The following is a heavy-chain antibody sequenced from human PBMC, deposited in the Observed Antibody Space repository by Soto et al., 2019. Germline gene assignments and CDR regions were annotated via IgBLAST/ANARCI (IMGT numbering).Heavy chain of an antibody. CDR3: TRVLCVGDADWFDP. D-gene: IGHD3-3*01. CDR2: ENAGNGNS. V-gene: IGHV1-3*01. J-gene: IGHJ5*01. CDR1: GYTFTSYY. Sequence: SVKVSCKASGYTFTSYYLHWKRQAPGQRLVWRGWENAGNGNSKYSRNFQGRVTITRDTSASTAYMELCSLSIEVTVVYFCTRVLCVGDADWFDPWSQGTLVT.